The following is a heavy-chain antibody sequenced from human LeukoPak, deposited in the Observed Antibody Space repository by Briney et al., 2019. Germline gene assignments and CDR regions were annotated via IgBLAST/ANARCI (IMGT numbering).Heavy chain of an antibody. CDR3: ARQGSIAVAGLKIDAFDI. CDR2: IYYSGST. V-gene: IGHV4-59*08. CDR1: GGSISSYY. Sequence: SETLSLTCTVSGGSISSYYWSWIRQPPGKGLEWIGYIYYSGSTNYNPSLKSRVTISVDTSKNQFSLKLSSMTAADTAVYYCARQGSIAVAGLKIDAFDIWGQGTMVTVSS. J-gene: IGHJ3*02. D-gene: IGHD6-19*01.